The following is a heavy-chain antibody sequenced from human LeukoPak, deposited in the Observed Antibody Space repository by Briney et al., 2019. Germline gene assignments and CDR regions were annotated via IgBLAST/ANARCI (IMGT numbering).Heavy chain of an antibody. CDR2: INPSGGST. J-gene: IGHJ4*02. Sequence: ASVKVSCKASGYTFTSYYMHWVRQAPGQGLEWMGIINPSGGSTSYAQKFQGRVTMTRDTSTSTVYMELSSLRSEDTAVYYCARESSAYDILTGISRVPYYLDYWGQGTLVTVSS. D-gene: IGHD3-9*01. CDR3: ARESSAYDILTGISRVPYYLDY. CDR1: GYTFTSYY. V-gene: IGHV1-46*01.